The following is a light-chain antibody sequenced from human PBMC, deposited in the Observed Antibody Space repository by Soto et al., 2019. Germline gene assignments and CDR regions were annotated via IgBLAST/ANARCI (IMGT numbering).Light chain of an antibody. V-gene: IGKV1-5*01. CDR2: DAS. J-gene: IGKJ1*01. CDR1: QDIGRW. CDR3: QQYNGYRTWT. Sequence: DIHMTQSPSTLSASVLERFSITCRASQDIGRWLAWYQQKPGKAPKVLIWDASSLQRGVPSRFTGSGSGTEFTLTINGLQPDDFATYYCQQYNGYRTWTFGQGTKVDIK.